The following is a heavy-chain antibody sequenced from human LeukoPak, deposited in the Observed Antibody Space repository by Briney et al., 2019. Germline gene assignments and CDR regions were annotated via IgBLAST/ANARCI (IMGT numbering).Heavy chain of an antibody. CDR2: MNAYTGDA. Sequence: ASVKVSCKTSGYTFTSYGITWVRQAPGQGLEWMGWMNAYTGDAKYAQNFQGRVTMTTDTSTSTAYMELRSLRSDDTAVYYCARSPQLVRRDKLRRPQILQFGYWGQGTLVTVSS. V-gene: IGHV1-18*01. CDR3: ARSPQLVRRDKLRRPQILQFGY. J-gene: IGHJ4*02. CDR1: GYTFTSYG. D-gene: IGHD6-13*01.